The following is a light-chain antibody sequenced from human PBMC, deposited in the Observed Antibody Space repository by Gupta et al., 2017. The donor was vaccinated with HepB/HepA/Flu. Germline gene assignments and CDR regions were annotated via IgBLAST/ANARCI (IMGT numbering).Light chain of an antibody. V-gene: IGLV3-1*01. CDR3: QAWDSSIDVV. Sequence: SYELTQPPSVSVSPGQTASITCSGDKLGDKYACWYQQKPGQSPVLVIYQDSKRPSGIPERFSGSNSGNTATLTISGTQAMDEADYYGQAWDSSIDVVFGGGTKLTVL. J-gene: IGLJ2*01. CDR2: QDS. CDR1: KLGDKY.